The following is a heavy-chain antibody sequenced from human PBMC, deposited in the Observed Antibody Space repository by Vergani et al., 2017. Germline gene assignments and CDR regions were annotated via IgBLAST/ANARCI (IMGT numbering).Heavy chain of an antibody. Sequence: QVQLQQSGPGLVKPSQTLSLTCAISGDSVSSNSAAWNWIRQSPSRGLEWLGRTYYRSKWYNDYAVSVKSRITINPDTSKNQFSLQLNSVTPEDTAVYYCARVRYYDSSGPTGREPYAFDIWGQGTMVTVSS. J-gene: IGHJ3*02. D-gene: IGHD3-22*01. V-gene: IGHV6-1*01. CDR2: TYYRSKWYN. CDR3: ARVRYYDSSGPTGREPYAFDI. CDR1: GDSVSSNSAA.